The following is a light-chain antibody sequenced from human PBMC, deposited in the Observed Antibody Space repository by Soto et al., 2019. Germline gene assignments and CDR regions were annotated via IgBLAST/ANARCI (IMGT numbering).Light chain of an antibody. CDR1: HSVEMD. Sequence: VLTQAPATLSLSPGERAILSCRASHSVEMDWAGYQQKPVQTPSLLTYDASNRATGIPARFSGIGSETDFTLTISSLEPEDFSVYYCQQRKHWPPLTFGGGTKVEIK. J-gene: IGKJ4*01. CDR2: DAS. V-gene: IGKV3-11*01. CDR3: QQRKHWPPLT.